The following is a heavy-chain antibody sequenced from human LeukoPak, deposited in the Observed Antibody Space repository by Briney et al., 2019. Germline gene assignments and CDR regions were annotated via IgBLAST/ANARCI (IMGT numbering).Heavy chain of an antibody. CDR1: GGSISSSY. Sequence: SETLSLTCTVSGGSISSSYWSWIRQPPGKGLEWIGYIYYSGITNYNPSLKSRVTISLDTSRNQFSLKLNSVTAADTAVYYCARASGAFDYWGQGALVTVSS. CDR3: ARASGAFDY. V-gene: IGHV4-59*01. CDR2: IYYSGIT. J-gene: IGHJ4*02.